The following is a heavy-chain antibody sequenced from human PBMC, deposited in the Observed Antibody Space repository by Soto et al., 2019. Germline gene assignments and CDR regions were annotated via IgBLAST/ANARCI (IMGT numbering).Heavy chain of an antibody. CDR2: ISAYNGNT. J-gene: IGHJ6*03. Sequence: QVQLVQSGAEVKKPGASVKVSCKASGYTFTSYGISWVRQAPGQGLEWMGWISAYNGNTNYAQKLQGRVTMTTDTSTSTAYMELRRLRSDDTAVYYCARDLDIVVVVAATNAYYYMDVWGKGTTVTVSS. CDR1: GYTFTSYG. D-gene: IGHD2-15*01. CDR3: ARDLDIVVVVAATNAYYYMDV. V-gene: IGHV1-18*01.